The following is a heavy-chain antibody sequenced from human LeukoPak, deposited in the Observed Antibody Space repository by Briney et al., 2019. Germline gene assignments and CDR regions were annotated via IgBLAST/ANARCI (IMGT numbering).Heavy chain of an antibody. D-gene: IGHD3-10*01. J-gene: IGHJ5*02. CDR2: IDSDGSTT. CDR3: ARDSGNWLDP. Sequence: GGSLRLSCAASGFTVSNNYMSWVRQAPGKGLMWVSRIDSDGSTTTYADSVKGRFTISRDNAKNTLYLQMNSLRAEDTAVYYCARDSGNWLDPWGQGTLVTVSS. V-gene: IGHV3-74*01. CDR1: GFTVSNNY.